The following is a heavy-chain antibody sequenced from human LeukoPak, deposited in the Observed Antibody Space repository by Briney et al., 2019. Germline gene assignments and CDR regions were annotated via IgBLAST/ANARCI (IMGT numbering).Heavy chain of an antibody. J-gene: IGHJ4*02. Sequence: SETLSLTCTVSGVSINNGDYYWSWIRQHPGKGLECIGYIYYSGNTYYNPSLTSRVTISVDPSKNQFSLKLTSVTDADTAVYYCATRGYGSTWHSQNWGQGTLVTVSS. CDR1: GVSINNGDYY. CDR2: IYYSGNT. D-gene: IGHD6-13*01. V-gene: IGHV4-31*03. CDR3: ATRGYGSTWHSQN.